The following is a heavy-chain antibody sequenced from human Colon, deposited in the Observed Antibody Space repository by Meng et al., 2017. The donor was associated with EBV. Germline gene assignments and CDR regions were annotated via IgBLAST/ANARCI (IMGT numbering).Heavy chain of an antibody. CDR1: GVSISSNIR. V-gene: IGHV4-4*02. CDR2: IDDSGST. CDR3: ARGKQDAWELLAY. D-gene: IGHD1-26*01. Sequence: QVPVQAAGPSLVKPSGTLSLTGGVSGVSISSNIRWTWVRQPPGKGLEWIGDIDDSGSTNYNPSLNSRISISLDKSKNHFSLKVNSVTAADTAVYYCARGKQDAWELLAYWGQGALVTVSS. J-gene: IGHJ4*02.